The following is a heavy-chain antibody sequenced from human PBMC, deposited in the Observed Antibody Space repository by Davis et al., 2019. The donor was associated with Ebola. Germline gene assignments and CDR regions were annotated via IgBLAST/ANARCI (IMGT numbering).Heavy chain of an antibody. CDR3: ARARLLFMDV. Sequence: SETLSPTCTVSGGSISSSSYYWGWIRQPPGKGLEWIGSIYYSGRTYYNPSLKSRVTISVDTSKNQFSLKLSSVTAADTAVYYCARARLLFMDVWGQGTTVTVSS. D-gene: IGHD3-10*01. CDR1: GGSISSSSYY. J-gene: IGHJ6*02. CDR2: IYYSGRT. V-gene: IGHV4-39*01.